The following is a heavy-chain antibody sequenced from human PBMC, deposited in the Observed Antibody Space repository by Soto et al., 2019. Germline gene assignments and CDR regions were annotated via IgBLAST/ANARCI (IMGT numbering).Heavy chain of an antibody. Sequence: SETLSLTCTVSGGSISSSIYYWAWIRQPPGKGLEWIGSIFYSGSTYYNPSLRGRVTISVDTSKNQFSLKLSSVTAADTAVYYCARLFDYGAPLDYWGQGTLVTVSS. V-gene: IGHV4-39*01. CDR1: GGSISSSIYY. D-gene: IGHD4-17*01. J-gene: IGHJ4*02. CDR2: IFYSGST. CDR3: ARLFDYGAPLDY.